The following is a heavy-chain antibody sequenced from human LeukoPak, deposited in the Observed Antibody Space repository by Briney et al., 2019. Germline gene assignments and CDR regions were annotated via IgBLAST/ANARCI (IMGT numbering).Heavy chain of an antibody. J-gene: IGHJ3*02. CDR3: ASIWGSPDGFDI. CDR1: GFTFSPYG. D-gene: IGHD7-27*01. CDR2: ISNSGAYI. Sequence: GGSLKLSCAASGFTFSPYGLDWVRQAPGRGLEWVASISNSGAYIRYADSVKGRFTISRDNADKSLHLPMDSLRGDDTAVYYCASIWGSPDGFDIWGQGKVVIVSS. V-gene: IGHV3-21*01.